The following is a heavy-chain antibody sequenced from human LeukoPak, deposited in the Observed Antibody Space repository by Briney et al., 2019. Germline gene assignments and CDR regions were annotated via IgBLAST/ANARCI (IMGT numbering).Heavy chain of an antibody. CDR2: IYYSGST. CDR1: GGSISSYS. Sequence: PSETLSLTCTVSGGSISSYSWSWIRQPPGKGLEWIGYIYYSGSTNYNPSLKSRVTISVDTSKNQFSLKLSSVTAADTAVYYCARITYCSSTSCYDYWGQGTLVTVSS. CDR3: ARITYCSSTSCYDY. J-gene: IGHJ4*02. D-gene: IGHD2-2*01. V-gene: IGHV4-59*08.